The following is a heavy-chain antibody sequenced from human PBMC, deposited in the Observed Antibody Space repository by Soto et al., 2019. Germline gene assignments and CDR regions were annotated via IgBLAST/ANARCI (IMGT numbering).Heavy chain of an antibody. Sequence: PGGSLRLSCAASGFTFSSYGMHWVRQAPGKGLEWVSRINADGSSTSYVDSVKGRFTISRDNAENTVYLQMNSLRAEDTAVYYCARSTCQNYYDYWGQGTLVTVSS. CDR1: GFTFSSYG. V-gene: IGHV3-74*01. CDR2: INADGSST. CDR3: ARSTCQNYYDY. J-gene: IGHJ4*02.